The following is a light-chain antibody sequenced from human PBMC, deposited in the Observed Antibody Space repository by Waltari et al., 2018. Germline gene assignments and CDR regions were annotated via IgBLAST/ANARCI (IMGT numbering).Light chain of an antibody. V-gene: IGKV3-20*01. J-gene: IGKJ1*01. Sequence: EIVLTQSPGTLSLSPGARATLSCRASQRVTSTYLAWYQPKPGQAPRLLIYGASNRASGIPDRFSGSGSVTDYTLTISRLEPEDFAVYYCQQYGTSPRTFGPGTKLEIK. CDR2: GAS. CDR3: QQYGTSPRT. CDR1: QRVTSTY.